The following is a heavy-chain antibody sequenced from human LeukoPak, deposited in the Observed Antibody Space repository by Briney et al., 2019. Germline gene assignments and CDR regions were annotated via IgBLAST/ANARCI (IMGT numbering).Heavy chain of an antibody. D-gene: IGHD5-12*01. CDR3: AKAPRVDIVATPYDY. CDR2: ISGSGVST. V-gene: IGHV3-23*01. Sequence: QSGGSLRLSCAASGFTFSSYAMTWVRQAPGKGLEWVSAISGSGVSTYHADSVKGRFTISRDNSKNTLYLQMNSLRAEDTAVYFCAKAPRVDIVATPYDYWGQGTLVTASS. J-gene: IGHJ4*02. CDR1: GFTFSSYA.